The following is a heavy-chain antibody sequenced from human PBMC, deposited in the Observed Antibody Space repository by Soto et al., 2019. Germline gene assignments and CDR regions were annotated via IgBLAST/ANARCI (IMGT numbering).Heavy chain of an antibody. CDR1: GYTFTSYA. J-gene: IGHJ6*02. Sequence: QVQLVQSGAEVKKPGASVKVSCKASGYTFTSYAMHWVRQAPGQRLEWMGWINAGNGNTKYSQKFQGRVTITRDTXAXTXXMELSSLRSEDTAVYYCARAGYCSGGSCYDYGMDVWGQGTTVTVSS. V-gene: IGHV1-3*01. D-gene: IGHD2-15*01. CDR3: ARAGYCSGGSCYDYGMDV. CDR2: INAGNGNT.